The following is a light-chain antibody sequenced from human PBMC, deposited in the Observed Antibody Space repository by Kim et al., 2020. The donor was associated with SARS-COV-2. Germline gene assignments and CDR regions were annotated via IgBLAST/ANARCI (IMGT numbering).Light chain of an antibody. CDR3: QQYNNWPPWT. Sequence: SPGETATLPCWASQSVSSNLAWYQQKPGQPPRLLIYGASTRATGVPGRVSGSGSGTEFTLTISSLQSEDFAVYFCQQYNNWPPWTFGQGTKVDIK. V-gene: IGKV3-15*01. CDR1: QSVSSN. J-gene: IGKJ1*01. CDR2: GAS.